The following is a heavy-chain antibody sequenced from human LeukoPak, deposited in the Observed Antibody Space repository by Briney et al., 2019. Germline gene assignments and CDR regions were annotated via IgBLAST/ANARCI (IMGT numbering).Heavy chain of an antibody. J-gene: IGHJ4*02. Sequence: PGGSLRLSCAASGFTVSGNDMNWVRQAPGKGLEWVLIIYTGGSTYYADSVKGRFTISRDNSKNTLYLQMNNLTAEDTAVYYCARGGRYGSPDYWGQGTLVTVSS. V-gene: IGHV3-53*01. D-gene: IGHD3-16*02. CDR1: GFTVSGND. CDR3: ARGGRYGSPDY. CDR2: IYTGGST.